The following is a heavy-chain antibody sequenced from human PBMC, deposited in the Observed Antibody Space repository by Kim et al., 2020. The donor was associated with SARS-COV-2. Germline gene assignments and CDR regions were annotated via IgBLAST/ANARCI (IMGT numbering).Heavy chain of an antibody. V-gene: IGHV4-34*01. Sequence: SETLSLTCAVYGGSFSGYYWSWIRQPPGKGLEWIGEINHSGSTNYNPSLKSRVTISVDTSKNQFSLKLSSVTAADTAVYYCARGCRDGYLCYNYFDYWGQGTLVTVSS. CDR1: GGSFSGYY. J-gene: IGHJ4*02. CDR3: ARGCRDGYLCYNYFDY. CDR2: INHSGST. D-gene: IGHD5-12*01.